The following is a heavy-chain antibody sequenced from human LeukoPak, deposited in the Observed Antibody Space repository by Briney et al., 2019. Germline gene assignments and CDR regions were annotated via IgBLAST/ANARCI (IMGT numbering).Heavy chain of an antibody. CDR1: GYTFTSYG. J-gene: IGHJ4*02. CDR3: ARGGFLEYSSSYELDY. Sequence: ASVKVSCKASGYTFTSYGISWVRQAPGQGLEWMGWISAYNGNTNYAQKLQGRVTMTTDPSRSTAYMELRSLRSDDTAVYYCARGGFLEYSSSYELDYWGQGTLVTVSS. D-gene: IGHD6-6*01. V-gene: IGHV1-18*01. CDR2: ISAYNGNT.